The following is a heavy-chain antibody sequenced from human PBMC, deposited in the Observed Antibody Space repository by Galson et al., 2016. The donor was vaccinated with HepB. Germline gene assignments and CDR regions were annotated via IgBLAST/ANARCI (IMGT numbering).Heavy chain of an antibody. Sequence: SLRLSCAASGFTFSNCSMNWVRQAPGKGLEWVAVISYDGSNKKYADSVKGRFTISRDNSKNTLYLQMNSLRAEDTAVYYCAKVGDKYYFDYWGQGTLVTVSS. CDR2: ISYDGSNK. V-gene: IGHV3-30*18. CDR3: AKVGDKYYFDY. D-gene: IGHD4-17*01. CDR1: GFTFSNCS. J-gene: IGHJ4*02.